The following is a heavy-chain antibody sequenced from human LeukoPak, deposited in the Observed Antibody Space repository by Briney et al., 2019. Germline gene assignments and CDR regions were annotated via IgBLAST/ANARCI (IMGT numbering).Heavy chain of an antibody. CDR3: ARGAPPGYYNWFDP. CDR1: GGSISSYY. CDR2: IYYSGST. J-gene: IGHJ5*02. Sequence: SETLSLTCTVSGGSISSYYWSWIRQPPGKGLEWIGYIYYSGSTSYNPSLKSQVTISVDTSKNQFSLKLNSVTAADTAVYYCARGAPPGYYNWFDPWGQGTLVTVSS. D-gene: IGHD6-13*01. V-gene: IGHV4-59*01.